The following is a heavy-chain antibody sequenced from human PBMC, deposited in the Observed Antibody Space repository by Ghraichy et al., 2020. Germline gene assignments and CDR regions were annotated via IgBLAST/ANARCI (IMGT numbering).Heavy chain of an antibody. CDR1: GFTFSDYY. V-gene: IGHV3-11*01. Sequence: GGSLRLSCAASGFTFSDYYMSWIRQAPGKGLEWVSYISSSGSTIYYADSVKGRFTISRDNAKNSLYLQMNSLRAEDTAVYYCARDKYYDFCSGYSYYYYGMDVWGHGPTVTVSS. CDR2: ISSSGSTI. D-gene: IGHD3-3*01. J-gene: IGHJ6*02. CDR3: ARDKYYDFCSGYSYYYYGMDV.